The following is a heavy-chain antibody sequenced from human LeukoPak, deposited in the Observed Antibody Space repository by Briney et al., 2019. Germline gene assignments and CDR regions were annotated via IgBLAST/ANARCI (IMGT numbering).Heavy chain of an antibody. Sequence: GESLKISCKGSGYSFTNYWIGWVRQMPGKGLEWMGSIYSGDSDTRYSPSSQGQVTISVDKSVSTAYLQWNSLKASDTAMYYCARYYGGLLDYWGQGTLVTVSS. CDR2: IYSGDSDT. J-gene: IGHJ4*02. CDR1: GYSFTNYW. CDR3: ARYYGGLLDY. D-gene: IGHD4-23*01. V-gene: IGHV5-51*01.